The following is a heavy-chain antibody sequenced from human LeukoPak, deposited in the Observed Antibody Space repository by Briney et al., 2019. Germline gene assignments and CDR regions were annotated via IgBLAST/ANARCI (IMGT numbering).Heavy chain of an antibody. V-gene: IGHV5-51*01. CDR2: IYPVDSDT. Sequence: GESLKISCKGSGYSFTSYWIGWVRQIPGKGLECMGIIYPVDSDTRYSPSFQGQVTISADKSISTAYLQWSSLKAADTAMYYCASSVVTRGRYAFDIWGQGTMVTVSS. CDR1: GYSFTSYW. J-gene: IGHJ3*02. CDR3: ASSVVTRGRYAFDI. D-gene: IGHD4-23*01.